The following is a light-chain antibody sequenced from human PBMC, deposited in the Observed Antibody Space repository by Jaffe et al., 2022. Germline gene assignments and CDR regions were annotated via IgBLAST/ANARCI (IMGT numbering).Light chain of an antibody. V-gene: IGKV6-21*01. CDR1: QSIGSS. J-gene: IGKJ1*01. CDR2: LAS. CDR3: HQSTTLPWT. Sequence: EVVLTQSPDFQSVTPKEKVTITCRASQSIGSSLHWYQQKPDQSPKLLIKLASQSFSGVPSRFSGSGSGTDFTLTINGLEAEDAATYYCHQSTTLPWTFGQGTKVEIK.